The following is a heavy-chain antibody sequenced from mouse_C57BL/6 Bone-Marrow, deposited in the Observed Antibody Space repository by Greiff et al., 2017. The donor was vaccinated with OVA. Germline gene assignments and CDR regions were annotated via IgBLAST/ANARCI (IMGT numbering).Heavy chain of an antibody. J-gene: IGHJ2*01. V-gene: IGHV1-50*01. CDR3: AREGYSFCSRDYFDY. Sequence: QVQLQQPGAELVKPGASVKLSCKASGYTFTSYWMQWVQQRPGQGLEWIGEIDPSDSYTNYNQKFKGKATWTVDTSSSPAYMQLSSLTSEDSAVYYWAREGYSFCSRDYFDYWGQGTTLTVSS. CDR1: GYTFTSYW. CDR2: IDPSDSYT. D-gene: IGHD1-1*01.